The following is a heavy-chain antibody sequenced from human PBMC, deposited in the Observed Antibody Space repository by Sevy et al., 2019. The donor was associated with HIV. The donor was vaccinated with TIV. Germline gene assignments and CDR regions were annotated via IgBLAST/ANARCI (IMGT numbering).Heavy chain of an antibody. J-gene: IGHJ3*02. D-gene: IGHD3-22*01. V-gene: IGHV3-23*01. CDR1: GFTFNNYA. CDR2: ISGSGFST. Sequence: GGSLRLSCAASGFTFNNYAMNLVRQAPGKGLEWVSAISGSGFSTYYAVSVKGRFTFSRDNSKNTLYLQINSLRVVDTAVYYCAHDRFDGSGYYPEGAFDIWGQGTTVTVSS. CDR3: AHDRFDGSGYYPEGAFDI.